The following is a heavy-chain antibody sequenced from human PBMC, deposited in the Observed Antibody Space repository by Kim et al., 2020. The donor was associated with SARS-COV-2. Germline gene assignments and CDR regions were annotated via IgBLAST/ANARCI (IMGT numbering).Heavy chain of an antibody. CDR1: GFTFSSYA. CDR3: AEIWFGEMGDY. J-gene: IGHJ4*02. V-gene: IGHV3-30-3*01. Sequence: GGSLRLSCAASGFTFSSYAMHWVRQAPGKGLEWVAVISYDGSNKYYADSVKGRFTISRDNSKNTLYLQMNSLRAEDTAVYYCAEIWFGEMGDYWGQGTLVTVSS. D-gene: IGHD3-10*01. CDR2: ISYDGSNK.